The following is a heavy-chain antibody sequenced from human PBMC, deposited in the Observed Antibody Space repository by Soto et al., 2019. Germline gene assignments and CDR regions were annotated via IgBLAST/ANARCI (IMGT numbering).Heavy chain of an antibody. CDR3: AKDLTYYYDSSGYYPVPSYYYFHHLDV. V-gene: IGHV3-23*01. CDR2: ISGSGGST. J-gene: IGHJ6*02. D-gene: IGHD3-22*01. Sequence: GGSLRLSCAASGFTFSSYAMSWVRQAPGKGLEWVSAISGSGGSTYYADSVKGRFTISRDNSKNTLYLQMNSLRAEDTAVYYCAKDLTYYYDSSGYYPVPSYYYFHHLDVWGQGTTVTVSS. CDR1: GFTFSSYA.